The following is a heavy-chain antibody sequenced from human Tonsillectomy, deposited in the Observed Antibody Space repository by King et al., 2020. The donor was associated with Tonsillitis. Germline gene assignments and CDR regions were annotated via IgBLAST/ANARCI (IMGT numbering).Heavy chain of an antibody. Sequence: QLQESGPGLVKPSETLSLICTVSGDSISTSNFYWGWIRQTPGKGLEWIGSIHYSGSTYYNPSLKSRVTISVDASKNQFSLNLSSLTAADTAVFYCARRTGLLSFDYWGQGTLVTVSS. CDR1: GDSISTSNFY. V-gene: IGHV4-39*01. D-gene: IGHD1-26*01. CDR3: ARRTGLLSFDY. J-gene: IGHJ4*02. CDR2: IHYSGST.